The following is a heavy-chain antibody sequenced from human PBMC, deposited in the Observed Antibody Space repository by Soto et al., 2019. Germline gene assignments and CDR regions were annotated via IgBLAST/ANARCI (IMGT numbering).Heavy chain of an antibody. CDR3: AKGGWKRWLQFFEY. CDR2: FDPEDGET. CDR1: GYTLTELS. D-gene: IGHD5-12*01. Sequence: ASVKVSCKVSGYTLTELSMHWVRQAPGKGLEWMGGFDPEDGETIYAQKFQGRVTMTEDTSTDTAYMELSSLRSEDTAVYYCAKGGWKRWLQFFEYWGQGTLVTVSS. V-gene: IGHV1-24*01. J-gene: IGHJ4*02.